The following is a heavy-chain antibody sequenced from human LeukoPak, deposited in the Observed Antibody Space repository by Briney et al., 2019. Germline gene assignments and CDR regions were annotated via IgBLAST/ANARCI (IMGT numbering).Heavy chain of an antibody. D-gene: IGHD3-22*01. CDR3: ARLDYYDSSGYDRTNLKIFDY. J-gene: IGHJ4*02. Sequence: PSETLSLTCTVSGGSISSSSYYWRWIRQPPGKGLEWIGSIYYSGSTYYNPSLKSRVTISVDTSKNQFSLKLSSVTAADTAVYYCARLDYYDSSGYDRTNLKIFDYWGQGTLVTVSS. CDR2: IYYSGST. CDR1: GGSISSSSYY. V-gene: IGHV4-39*01.